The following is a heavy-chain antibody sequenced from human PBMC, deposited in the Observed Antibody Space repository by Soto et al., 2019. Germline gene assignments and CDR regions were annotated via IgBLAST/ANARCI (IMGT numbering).Heavy chain of an antibody. D-gene: IGHD6-6*01. CDR1: GFTFSSYE. CDR3: ARDGQYSSSSNDGMDV. Sequence: EVQLVESGGGLVQPGGSLRLSCAASGFTFSSYEMNWVRQAPGKGLEWVSYISSSGSTIYYADSVKGRFPISRDNAKNSLYLQMNSLRAEDTAVYYCARDGQYSSSSNDGMDVWGQGTTVTVSS. CDR2: ISSSGSTI. V-gene: IGHV3-48*03. J-gene: IGHJ6*02.